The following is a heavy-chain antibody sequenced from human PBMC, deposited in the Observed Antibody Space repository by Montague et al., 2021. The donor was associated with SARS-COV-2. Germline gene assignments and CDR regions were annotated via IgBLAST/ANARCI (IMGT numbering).Heavy chain of an antibody. Sequence: SETLSLTCTVSGYSINSNYYWGWIRQPPGKGLEWIGCSYHSGTTHYHPSLKSRVTISLDTSNNHFSLTVTSVTAADTAAYYCARAPYYGPGKPYQFDYWGRGTLVTVSS. V-gene: IGHV4-38-2*02. CDR1: GYSINSNYY. CDR2: SYHSGTT. D-gene: IGHD3-10*01. J-gene: IGHJ4*02. CDR3: ARAPYYGPGKPYQFDY.